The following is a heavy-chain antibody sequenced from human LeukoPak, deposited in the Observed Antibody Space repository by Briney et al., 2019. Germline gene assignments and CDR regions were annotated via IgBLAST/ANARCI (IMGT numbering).Heavy chain of an antibody. J-gene: IGHJ4*02. Sequence: GESLRLSCAASGFTFKKYWMNWVRQVPGKGLECLANIKEDGSETYYADSVKGRFTISRDNPKNLLFLQINSLRFEDTAVYYCARETPRRGETRDGYRWGQGTLVTVSS. V-gene: IGHV3-7*01. CDR3: ARETPRRGETRDGYR. CDR2: IKEDGSET. CDR1: GFTFKKYW. D-gene: IGHD5-24*01.